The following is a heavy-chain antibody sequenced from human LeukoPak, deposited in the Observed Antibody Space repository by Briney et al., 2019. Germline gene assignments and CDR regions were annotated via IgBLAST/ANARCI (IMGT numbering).Heavy chain of an antibody. CDR2: ISSSGSTI. V-gene: IGHV3-48*03. CDR3: AKNGDRGAYCSGGTCYPYYYYYMDV. D-gene: IGHD2-15*01. J-gene: IGHJ6*03. Sequence: PGGSLRLSCAASGFTFSSYEMNWVRQAPGKGLEWVSYISSSGSTIYYADSVKGRFTISRDNAKNTVYLQMNSLSAEDTAVYYCAKNGDRGAYCSGGTCYPYYYYYMDVWGKGTTVTISS. CDR1: GFTFSSYE.